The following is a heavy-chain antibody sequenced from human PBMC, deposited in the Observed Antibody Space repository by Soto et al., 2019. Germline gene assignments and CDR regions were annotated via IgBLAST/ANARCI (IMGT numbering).Heavy chain of an antibody. D-gene: IGHD3-16*01. CDR1: GFTFSDYY. V-gene: IGHV3-11*01. J-gene: IGHJ3*02. Sequence: QVQLVESGGGLVKPGGSLRLSCAASGFTFSDYYMTWIRQAPGKGLGWLSYITYNGDTIYYADCVKGRFTISRDNAHNSLYLEMHSLRAEDTAIYYCARLRPTNTGGTFDIWGQGTMVTVSS. CDR3: ARLRPTNTGGTFDI. CDR2: ITYNGDTI.